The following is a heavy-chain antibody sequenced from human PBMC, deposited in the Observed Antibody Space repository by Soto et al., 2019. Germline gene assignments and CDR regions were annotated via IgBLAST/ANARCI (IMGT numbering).Heavy chain of an antibody. Sequence: EVQLVESGGGLVQPGGSLRLSCAASGFTFSSYSMNWVRQAPGKGLAWVSYISSSSSTIYYADSVKGRFTISRDNAKNSLYLQLNGLRDEDTAVYYCARDLANCAYWYFDLWGRGTLVTVSS. CDR1: GFTFSSYS. J-gene: IGHJ2*01. D-gene: IGHD1-1*01. CDR2: ISSSSSTI. V-gene: IGHV3-48*02. CDR3: ARDLANCAYWYFDL.